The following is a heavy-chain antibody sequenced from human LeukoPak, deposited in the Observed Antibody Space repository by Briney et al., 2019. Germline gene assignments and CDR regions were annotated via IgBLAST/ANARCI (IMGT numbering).Heavy chain of an antibody. D-gene: IGHD2-2*01. V-gene: IGHV3-30*18. CDR3: AKLPSSTEYYYGMDV. Sequence: PGGSLRLSCAASGFTFSSYGMHWVRQAPGKGLEWVAVISYDGSNKYYADSVKGRFTISRDNSKNTLYLQMNSLRAEDTAVYYCAKLPSSTEYYYGMDVWGQGTTVTVSS. CDR2: ISYDGSNK. J-gene: IGHJ6*02. CDR1: GFTFSSYG.